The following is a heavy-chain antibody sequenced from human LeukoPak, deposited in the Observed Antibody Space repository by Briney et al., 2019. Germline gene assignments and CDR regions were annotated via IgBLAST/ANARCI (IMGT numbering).Heavy chain of an antibody. Sequence: PGGSLRLSCAASGFTFSSNYMSWVRQAPGKGLEWVSVIYSGGSTYYADSVKGRFTISRDNSKNTLYLQMNSLRAEDTAVYYCAREGVQQLVMGEYYFDYWGQGTLVTVSS. D-gene: IGHD6-13*01. CDR3: AREGVQQLVMGEYYFDY. CDR1: GFTFSSNY. CDR2: IYSGGST. V-gene: IGHV3-66*01. J-gene: IGHJ4*02.